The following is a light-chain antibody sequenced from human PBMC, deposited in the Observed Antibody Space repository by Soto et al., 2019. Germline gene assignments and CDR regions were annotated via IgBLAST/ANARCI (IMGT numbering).Light chain of an antibody. CDR1: QSVSSN. CDR3: QQYNNWPPFT. V-gene: IGKV3-15*01. Sequence: EIVMTQSPATLPVSPGERATLSCRASQSVSSNLAWYQQKPGQAPRLLIYGASTRATGIPARFSGSGSGTEFTLTISSLHSEDFAVYYCQQYNNWPPFTFGPGTKVDIK. CDR2: GAS. J-gene: IGKJ3*01.